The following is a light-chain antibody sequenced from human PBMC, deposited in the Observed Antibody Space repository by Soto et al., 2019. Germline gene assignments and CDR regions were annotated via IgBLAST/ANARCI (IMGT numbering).Light chain of an antibody. J-gene: IGKJ4*01. CDR3: QQSRNSPLT. V-gene: IGKV3-11*01. Sequence: EIVLTQSPATLSLSPGERATLSCRASQSVTTFFVWYQQRPGQAPRLLILDASHRAAGIPARFSGSGFGTDFSLTTISRVAPEDSAVYFCQQSRNSPLTFGRGTKVDIK. CDR2: DAS. CDR1: QSVTTF.